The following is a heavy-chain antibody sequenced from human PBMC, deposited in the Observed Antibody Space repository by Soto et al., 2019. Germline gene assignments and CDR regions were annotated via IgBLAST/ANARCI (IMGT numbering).Heavy chain of an antibody. CDR2: IRCSGGST. D-gene: IGHD3-3*01. CDR3: AKDAPPAPFAIFGMDTYNWFDP. V-gene: IGHV3-23*01. CDR1: GVTFSSYS. J-gene: IGHJ5*02. Sequence: PGGSLTLSCAASGVTFSSYSMSWVRKAPGKGLEWVSDIRCSGGSTYYADSVKGRFTISRDNSMNTLYMKMNSLRAEDTAVYYCAKDAPPAPFAIFGMDTYNWFDPWGQGTLVTVSS.